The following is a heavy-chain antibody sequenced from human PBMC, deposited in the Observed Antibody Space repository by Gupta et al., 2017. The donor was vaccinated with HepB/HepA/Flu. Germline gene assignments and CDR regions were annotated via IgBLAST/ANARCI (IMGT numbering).Heavy chain of an antibody. V-gene: IGHV3-74*01. Sequence: EVQLVESGGGLVQPGGSLRLSCAASGFTFSSYWMHWVRQAPGKGLVWVSRINSDGSSTSYADSVKGRFTISRDNAKNTLYLQMNSLRAEDTAVYYCARLKASGTGRYYYYYYGMDVWGQGTTVTVSS. CDR1: GFTFSSYW. CDR2: INSDGSST. CDR3: ARLKASGTGRYYYYYYGMDV. J-gene: IGHJ6*02. D-gene: IGHD1/OR15-1a*01.